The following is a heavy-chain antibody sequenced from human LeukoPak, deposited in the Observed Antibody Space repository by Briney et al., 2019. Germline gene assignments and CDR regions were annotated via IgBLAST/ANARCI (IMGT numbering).Heavy chain of an antibody. Sequence: GGSLRLSCAASGFTFSSYGMHWVRQAPVKGLEYVSAISNNGGSTYYANSVKGRFTVSRDNSKNTLYLQMGSLRAEGMAVYYCVSGIAAAGTGGYFDYWGQGTLVTVSS. CDR3: VSGIAAAGTGGYFDY. CDR1: GFTFSSYG. CDR2: ISNNGGST. D-gene: IGHD6-13*01. V-gene: IGHV3-64*01. J-gene: IGHJ4*02.